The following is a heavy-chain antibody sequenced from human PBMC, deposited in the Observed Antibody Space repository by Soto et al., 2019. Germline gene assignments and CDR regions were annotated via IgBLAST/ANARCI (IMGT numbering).Heavy chain of an antibody. Sequence: EVQLLESGGGLVQPGGSLRLSCAASGFTFSSYAMSWVRQAPGKGLEWVSAISGSGGSTYYADSVNGRFTISRDNSKNTLYLQMNSLRAEDTAVYYCAKEGRYCSSTSCQYLDYWGQGTPVTVSS. CDR1: GFTFSSYA. J-gene: IGHJ4*02. CDR3: AKEGRYCSSTSCQYLDY. V-gene: IGHV3-23*01. CDR2: ISGSGGST. D-gene: IGHD2-2*01.